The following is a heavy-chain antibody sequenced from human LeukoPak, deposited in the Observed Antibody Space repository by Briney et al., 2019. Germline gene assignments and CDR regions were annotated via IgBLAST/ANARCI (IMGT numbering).Heavy chain of an antibody. Sequence: ASVKVSCKASGGTFSSYAISWVRQAPGQGLEWMGGIIPIFGTANYAQKFRGRVTITADESTSTAYMELSSLRSEDTAVYYCARDFPARLPFDYWGQGTLVTVSS. CDR1: GGTFSSYA. V-gene: IGHV1-69*13. CDR2: IIPIFGTA. CDR3: ARDFPARLPFDY. D-gene: IGHD6-6*01. J-gene: IGHJ4*02.